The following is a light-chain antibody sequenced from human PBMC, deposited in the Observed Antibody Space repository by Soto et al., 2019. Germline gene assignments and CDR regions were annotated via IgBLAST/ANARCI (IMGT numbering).Light chain of an antibody. Sequence: EIVLTQSPGTLYLSPGERATLSCRASQSVSSSYLAWYRQKPGQDPRLLIYGASSRATGIAVRSSGSGSGADFTFPISILEPQYFSVYYCQQYGSFAWTFGQGTKVEIK. CDR1: QSVSSSY. V-gene: IGKV3-20*01. CDR3: QQYGSFAWT. CDR2: GAS. J-gene: IGKJ1*01.